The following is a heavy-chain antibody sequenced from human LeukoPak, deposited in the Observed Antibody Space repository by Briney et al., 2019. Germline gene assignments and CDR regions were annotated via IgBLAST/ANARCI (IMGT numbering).Heavy chain of an antibody. CDR3: AIDRGITMVRGVVHLFDY. CDR2: ISSSGSTI. V-gene: IGHV3-11*01. CDR1: GFTFSDYY. J-gene: IGHJ4*02. Sequence: GGSLRLSCAASGFTFSDYYMSWIRQAPGKGLEWVSYISSSGSTIYYADSVKGRFTISRDNAKNSLYLQMNSLRAEDTAVYYCAIDRGITMVRGVVHLFDYWGQGTLVTVSS. D-gene: IGHD3-10*01.